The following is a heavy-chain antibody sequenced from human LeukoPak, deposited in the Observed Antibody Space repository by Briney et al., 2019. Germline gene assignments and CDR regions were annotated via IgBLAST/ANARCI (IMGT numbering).Heavy chain of an antibody. CDR1: GYSISSGYY. CDR3: TRLGRSGDLEGYFDY. D-gene: IGHD2-21*02. J-gene: IGHJ4*02. CDR2: IYHSGNT. V-gene: IGHV4-38-2*02. Sequence: SETLSLTCSVSGYSISSGYYWGWIRPPPGKGLEWIGIIYHSGNTYYNPSLKSRVTMSVDTSKNQFSLKLSSVTAADTAVYYCTRLGRSGDLEGYFDYWGQGTLVTVSS.